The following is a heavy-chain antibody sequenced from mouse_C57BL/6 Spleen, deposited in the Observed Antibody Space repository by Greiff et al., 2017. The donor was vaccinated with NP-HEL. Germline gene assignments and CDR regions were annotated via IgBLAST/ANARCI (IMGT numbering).Heavy chain of an antibody. D-gene: IGHD2-5*01. Sequence: QVQLQQSGPELVKPGASVKISCKASGYAFSSSWMNWVKQRPGKGLEWIGRIYPGDGDTNYNGKFKGKATLTADKSSSTAYMQLSSLTSEDSAVYFCASRDSNSAMDDWGKGTSVTVSS. V-gene: IGHV1-82*01. CDR2: IYPGDGDT. CDR1: GYAFSSSW. CDR3: ASRDSNSAMDD. J-gene: IGHJ4*01.